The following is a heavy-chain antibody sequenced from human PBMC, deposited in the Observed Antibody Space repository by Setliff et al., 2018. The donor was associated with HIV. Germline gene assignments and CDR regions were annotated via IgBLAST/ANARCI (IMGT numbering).Heavy chain of an antibody. CDR2: INPNSGGT. V-gene: IGHV1-2*06. CDR3: ARGEGGSGFQQYYYMDV. Sequence: GASVKVSCKATGYTFTDYYMHRVRQAPGQGLEWMGRINPNSGGTQYGQRFQGRVTMTRDTSSSTAYMELNGLRSDDTAVYFCARGEGGSGFQQYYYMDVWGKGTTVIVS. J-gene: IGHJ6*03. D-gene: IGHD1-26*01. CDR1: GYTFTDYY.